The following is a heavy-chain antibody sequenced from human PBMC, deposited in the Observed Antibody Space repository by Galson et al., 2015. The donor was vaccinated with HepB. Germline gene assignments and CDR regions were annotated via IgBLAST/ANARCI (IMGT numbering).Heavy chain of an antibody. V-gene: IGHV4-59*12. D-gene: IGHD3-3*01. J-gene: IGHJ6*01. CDR1: GGSISSYY. CDR3: ARGKGRQLLLDYHYYGMDV. Sequence: LSLTCTVSGGSISSYYWSWIRQPPGKGLEWIGYIYYSGSTNYNPSLKSRVTISVDTSKNQFSLKVRSVTASDTAVYYCARGKGRQLLLDYHYYGMDVWGQGTTVTVSS. CDR2: IYYSGST.